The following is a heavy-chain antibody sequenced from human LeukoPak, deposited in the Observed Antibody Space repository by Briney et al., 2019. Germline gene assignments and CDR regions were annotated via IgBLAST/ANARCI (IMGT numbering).Heavy chain of an antibody. CDR1: GFTFSSYA. CDR2: ISGSGGST. V-gene: IGHV3-23*01. D-gene: IGHD2-2*01. CDR3: AKAFVVVPAAARRPFDI. Sequence: GGSLRLSCAASGFTFSSYAMSWVRQAPGKGLEWVSAISGSGGSTYYADSVKGRFTISRDNSKNTLYLQMNSQRAEDTAVYYCAKAFVVVPAAARRPFDIWGQGTMVTVSS. J-gene: IGHJ3*02.